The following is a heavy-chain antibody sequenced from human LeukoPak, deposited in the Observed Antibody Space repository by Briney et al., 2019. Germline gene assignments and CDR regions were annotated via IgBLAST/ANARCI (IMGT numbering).Heavy chain of an antibody. CDR3: ARGPPRGKYYYMDV. CDR1: GFTFSSFD. V-gene: IGHV3-13*01. D-gene: IGHD1-1*01. Sequence: GGSLRLSCAASGFTFSSFDMHWVRQPTGQGLEWVSTIGTASDTYYPGSVEGRFTLSRDNAKNSLYLQMNGLTAGDTAVYYCARGPPRGKYYYMDVWGKGTTVTVSS. J-gene: IGHJ6*03. CDR2: IGTASDT.